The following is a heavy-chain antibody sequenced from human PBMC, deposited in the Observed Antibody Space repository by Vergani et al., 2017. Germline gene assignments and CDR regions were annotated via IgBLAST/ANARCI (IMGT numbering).Heavy chain of an antibody. V-gene: IGHV3-23*04. CDR1: GGTFSSYA. Sequence: VQLVQSGAEVKKPGSSVKVSCKASGGTFSSYAISWVRQAPGKGLEWVSAISGSGGSTYYADSVKGRFTISRDNSKNTLYLQMNSLRAEDTAVYYCAKDMGRRWLQPPFDYWGQGTLVTVSS. J-gene: IGHJ4*02. CDR2: ISGSGGST. CDR3: AKDMGRRWLQPPFDY. D-gene: IGHD5-24*01.